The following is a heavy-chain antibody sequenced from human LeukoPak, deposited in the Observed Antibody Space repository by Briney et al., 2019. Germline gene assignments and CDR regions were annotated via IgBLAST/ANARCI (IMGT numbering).Heavy chain of an antibody. CDR1: GFTFSSYG. Sequence: GGSLRLSCAASGFTFSSYGMHWVRQAPGKGLEWVAFIRYDGSNKYYADSVKGRFTISRDNSKNTLYLQMNSLRAEDTAVYYCAKAYDDILTGPDYWGQGTLVTVSS. D-gene: IGHD3-9*01. V-gene: IGHV3-30*02. J-gene: IGHJ4*02. CDR3: AKAYDDILTGPDY. CDR2: IRYDGSNK.